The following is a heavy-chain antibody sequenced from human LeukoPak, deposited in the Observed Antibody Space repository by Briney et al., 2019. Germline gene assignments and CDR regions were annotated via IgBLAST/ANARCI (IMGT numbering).Heavy chain of an antibody. Sequence: GSLRLSCAASGFTFSSYEMNWVRQAPGKGLEWVSYISSSGSTIYYADSVKGRFTISRDNAKNSLYLQMNSLRAEDTAVYYCAREGGSKNWFDPWGQGTLVTVSS. CDR2: ISSSGSTI. CDR3: AREGGSKNWFDP. CDR1: GFTFSSYE. V-gene: IGHV3-48*03. D-gene: IGHD1-26*01. J-gene: IGHJ5*02.